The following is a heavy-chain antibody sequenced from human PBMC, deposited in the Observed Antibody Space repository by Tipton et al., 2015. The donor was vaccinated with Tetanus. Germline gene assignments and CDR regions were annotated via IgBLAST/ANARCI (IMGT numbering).Heavy chain of an antibody. CDR2: IHPSGST. V-gene: IGHV4-34*01. D-gene: IGHD6-13*01. CDR3: ARGGIAAAGGGLDY. J-gene: IGHJ4*02. Sequence: TLSLTCTIYGGAFSGYYCSWIRQPPGRGLEWIGEIHPSGSTNYNPSLKSRVIISVDTSKNQFSLKLSSVTAADTAVYYCARGGIAAAGGGLDYWGQGTLVTVSS. CDR1: GGAFSGYY.